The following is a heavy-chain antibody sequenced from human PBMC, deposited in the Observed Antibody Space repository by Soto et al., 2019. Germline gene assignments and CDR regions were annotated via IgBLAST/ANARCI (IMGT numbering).Heavy chain of an antibody. J-gene: IGHJ4*02. V-gene: IGHV3-33*01. CDR3: ARREDYYDRLDY. CDR1: GFTFSSYG. D-gene: IGHD3-22*01. CDR2: IWYDGSNK. Sequence: QVQLVESGGGVVQPWRSLRLSCAASGFTFSSYGMHWFGQAPGKGLEWVPVIWYDGSNKYYAESVKGRLTISRDNSKNRLYLQINSLRADDTAVYYCARREDYYDRLDYWGKGTMATVSS.